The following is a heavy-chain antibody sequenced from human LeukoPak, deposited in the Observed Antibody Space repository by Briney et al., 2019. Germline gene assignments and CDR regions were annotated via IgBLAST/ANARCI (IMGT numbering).Heavy chain of an antibody. J-gene: IGHJ4*02. CDR3: ARGPSITGTKPPDY. CDR1: GGSISSGSYY. D-gene: IGHD1/OR15-1a*01. CDR2: IYTSGST. V-gene: IGHV4-61*02. Sequence: SETLSLTCTVSGGSISSGSYYWSWIRQPAGKGLEWIGRIYTSGSTNYNPSLKSRVTISVDTSKNQFSLKLSSVTAADTAVYYCARGPSITGTKPPDYWGQGTLVTVSS.